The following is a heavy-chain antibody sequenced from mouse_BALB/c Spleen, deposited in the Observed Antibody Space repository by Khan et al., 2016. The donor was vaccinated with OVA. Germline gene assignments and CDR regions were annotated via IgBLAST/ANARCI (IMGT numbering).Heavy chain of an antibody. J-gene: IGHJ2*01. D-gene: IGHD1-1*01. CDR2: IRYSGNT. CDR3: ARVYGGDFDY. V-gene: IGHV3-2*02. CDR1: GYSITSDYA. Sequence: EVQLQQSGPGLVKPSQSLSLTCTVTGYSITSDYAWYWIRQLPGNKLGCMGFIRYSGNTNYNPSLKSRISITRDTSTNQSYLQLNSVTTEDTATYYCARVYGGDFDYWGQGTTLTVSS.